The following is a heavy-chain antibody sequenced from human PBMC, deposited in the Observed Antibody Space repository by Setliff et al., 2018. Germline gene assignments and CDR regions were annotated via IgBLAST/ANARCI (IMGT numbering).Heavy chain of an antibody. V-gene: IGHV4-61*02. CDR2: LHTSGTT. CDR3: ARDNTIVGATDY. Sequence: PSETLSLTCTVSGDSITSGSDSWNWIRQPAGEGLEWIGRLHTSGTTVYNPSLKGRVTISADTSTNHFSLKLTSVTAADTAVYYCARDNTIVGATDYWGQGALVTVSS. D-gene: IGHD1-26*01. CDR1: GDSITSGSDS. J-gene: IGHJ4*02.